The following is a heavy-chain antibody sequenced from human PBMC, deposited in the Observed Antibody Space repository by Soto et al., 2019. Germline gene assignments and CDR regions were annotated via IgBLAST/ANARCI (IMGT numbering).Heavy chain of an antibody. D-gene: IGHD6-19*01. CDR2: INSDGSST. J-gene: IGHJ6*03. CDR1: GFTFSSYW. CDR3: ARDTKWLVLGDYMDV. Sequence: GGSLRLSCAASGFTFSSYWMHWVRQAPGKGLVWVSRINSDGSSTSYADSVKGRFTISRDNAKNTLYLQMNSLRAEDTAVYYCARDTKWLVLGDYMDVWGKGTTVTVSS. V-gene: IGHV3-74*01.